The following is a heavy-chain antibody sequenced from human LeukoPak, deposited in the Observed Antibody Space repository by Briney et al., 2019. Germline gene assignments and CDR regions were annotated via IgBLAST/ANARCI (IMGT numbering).Heavy chain of an antibody. D-gene: IGHD1-26*01. J-gene: IGHJ4*02. CDR2: IHSGGST. CDR3: ARAVGATRLRFDY. Sequence: GGSLRLSCAASGFTVSSNYMSWVRQAPGKGLEWVSVIHSGGSTYYADSVKGRFTISRDNSKNTLYLQMNSLRAEDTAVYYCARAVGATRLRFDYWGRGTLVTVSS. CDR1: GFTVSSNY. V-gene: IGHV3-53*01.